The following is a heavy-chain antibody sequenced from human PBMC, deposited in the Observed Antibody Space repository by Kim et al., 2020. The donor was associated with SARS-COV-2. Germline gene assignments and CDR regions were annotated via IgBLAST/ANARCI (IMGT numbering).Heavy chain of an antibody. D-gene: IGHD6-13*01. CDR3: ARDGYSPLYGMDV. CDR1: GGTFSSYA. V-gene: IGHV1-69*13. J-gene: IGHJ6*02. Sequence: SVKVSCKASGGTFSSYAISWVRQAPGQGLEWMGGIIPIFGTANYAQKFQGRVTITADESTSTAYMELSSLRSEDTAVYYCARDGYSPLYGMDVWGQGTTVTVSS. CDR2: IIPIFGTA.